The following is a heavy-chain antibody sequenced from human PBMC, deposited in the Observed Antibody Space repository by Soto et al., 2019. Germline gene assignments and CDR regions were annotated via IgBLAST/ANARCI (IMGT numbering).Heavy chain of an antibody. D-gene: IGHD2-15*01. CDR1: GGSVESSSC. V-gene: IGHV4-4*02. Sequence: SETLSLTCAVSGGSVESSSCWSWVRQAPGKGLEWIGEIYHSGTFNYNPSLASRVSVSVDKSTNQFSLNLNSVTAADTAVYYCVRSVPAATWAYNGMDVWGQGTTVTVSS. CDR3: VRSVPAATWAYNGMDV. J-gene: IGHJ6*02. CDR2: IYHSGTF.